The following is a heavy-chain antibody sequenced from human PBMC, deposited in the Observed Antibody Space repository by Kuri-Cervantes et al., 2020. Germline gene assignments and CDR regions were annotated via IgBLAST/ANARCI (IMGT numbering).Heavy chain of an antibody. CDR1: GFTFSSYA. D-gene: IGHD5-24*01. CDR2: ISYDGSNK. J-gene: IGHJ4*02. V-gene: IGHV3-30-3*01. CDR3: AKEDSRDGYNSFFDY. Sequence: GGSLRLSCAASGFTFSSYAMHWVRQAPGKGLEWVAVISYDGSNKYYADSVKGRFTISRDNSKNTLYLQMNSLRAEDTAVYYCAKEDSRDGYNSFFDYWGQGTLVTVSS.